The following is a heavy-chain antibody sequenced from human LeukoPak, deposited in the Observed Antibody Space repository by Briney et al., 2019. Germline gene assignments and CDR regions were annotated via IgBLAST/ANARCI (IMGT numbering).Heavy chain of an antibody. CDR1: GYTFTGYY. Sequence: ASVKVSCKASGYTFTGYYMHWVRQAPGQGLEWMGRINPNSGGTNYAQKVQGRVTMTRDTSISTAYMELSRLRSDDTAVYYCARSHDYGDLPYYYYMDVWGKGTTVTVSS. J-gene: IGHJ6*03. V-gene: IGHV1-2*06. D-gene: IGHD4-17*01. CDR3: ARSHDYGDLPYYYYMDV. CDR2: INPNSGGT.